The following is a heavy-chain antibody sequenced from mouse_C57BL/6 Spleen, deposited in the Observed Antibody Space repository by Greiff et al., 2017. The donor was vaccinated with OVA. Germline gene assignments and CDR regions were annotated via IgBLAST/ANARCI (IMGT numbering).Heavy chain of an antibody. Sequence: VQLVESGAELVRPGASVTLSCKASGYTFTDYEMHWVKQTPVHGLEWIGAIDPETGGTAYNQKFKGKAILTADKSSSTAYMELRSLTSEDSAVYYCTRDYGSEYYFDYWGQGTTLTVSS. CDR3: TRDYGSEYYFDY. D-gene: IGHD1-1*01. V-gene: IGHV1-15*01. CDR1: GYTFTDYE. CDR2: IDPETGGT. J-gene: IGHJ2*01.